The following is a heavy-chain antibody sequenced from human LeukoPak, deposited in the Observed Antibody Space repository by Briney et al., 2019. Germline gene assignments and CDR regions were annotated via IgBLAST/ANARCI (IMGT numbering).Heavy chain of an antibody. Sequence: PSETLSLTCTVSGGSISSGGYYWSWIRQHPGKGLEWIGYIYYSGSTYYNPSLKSRVTISVDTSKNQFSLQLTSVTAADTAVYYCARDSRYGEPSYWGQGTLVTVSS. J-gene: IGHJ4*02. D-gene: IGHD4-17*01. CDR1: GGSISSGGYY. CDR3: ARDSRYGEPSY. V-gene: IGHV4-31*03. CDR2: IYYSGST.